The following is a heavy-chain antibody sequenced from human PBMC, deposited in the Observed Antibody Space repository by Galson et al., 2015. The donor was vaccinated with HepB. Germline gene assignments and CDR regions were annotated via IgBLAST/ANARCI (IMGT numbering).Heavy chain of an antibody. J-gene: IGHJ6*02. CDR3: TRLAPLNWNPNDFYYYYYYGMDV. CDR2: IRSKANSYAT. CDR1: GFTFSGSA. D-gene: IGHD1-1*01. Sequence: SLRLSCAASGFTFSGSAMHWVRQASGKGLEWVGRIRSKANSYATAYAESVKGRFTISRDDSKNTAYLQMNSLKTEDTAVYYCTRLAPLNWNPNDFYYYYYYGMDVWGQGTTVTVSS. V-gene: IGHV3-73*01.